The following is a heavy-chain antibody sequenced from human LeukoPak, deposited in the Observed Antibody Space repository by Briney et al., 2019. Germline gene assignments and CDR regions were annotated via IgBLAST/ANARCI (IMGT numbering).Heavy chain of an antibody. J-gene: IGHJ4*02. CDR3: ARAFRYSSGWYFDY. D-gene: IGHD6-19*01. CDR2: INHSGST. V-gene: IGHV4-34*01. CDR1: GGSFSGYY. Sequence: SETLSLTCAVYGGSFSGYYWSWIRQPPGKGLEWIGEINHSGSTNYNPSLKSRVTISVDTSKNQFSLNLSSVTAADTAVYYCARAFRYSSGWYFDYWGQGALVTVSS.